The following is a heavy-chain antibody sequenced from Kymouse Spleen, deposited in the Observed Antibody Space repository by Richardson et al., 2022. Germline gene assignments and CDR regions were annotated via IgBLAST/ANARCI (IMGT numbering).Heavy chain of an antibody. CDR3: AREWIAVAGNWFDP. V-gene: IGHV3-7*01. CDR1: GFTFSSYW. Sequence: EVQLVESGGGLVQPGGSLRLSCAASGFTFSSYWMSWVRQAPGKGLEWVANIKQDGSEKYYVDSVKGRFTISRDNAKNSLYLQMNSLRAEDTAVYYCAREWIAVAGNWFDPWGQGTLVTVSS. J-gene: IGHJ5*02. CDR2: IKQDGSEK. D-gene: IGHD6-19*01.